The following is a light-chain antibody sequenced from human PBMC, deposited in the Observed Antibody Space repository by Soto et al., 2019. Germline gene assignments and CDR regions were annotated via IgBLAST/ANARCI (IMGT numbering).Light chain of an antibody. CDR2: KSS. CDR3: QQFNTSPWT. CDR1: QSISNW. J-gene: IGKJ1*01. Sequence: IQMTHSPSTLSASVLDRVTITFLASQSISNWLAWYQQKPGKAPKLLIYKSSILESGVPSRFSGSGSGTEFTLTISSLQPDDFATYYCQQFNTSPWTFGQGTKV. V-gene: IGKV1-5*03.